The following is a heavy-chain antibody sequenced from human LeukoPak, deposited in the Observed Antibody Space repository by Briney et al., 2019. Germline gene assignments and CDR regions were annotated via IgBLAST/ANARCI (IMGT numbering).Heavy chain of an antibody. CDR1: GFTFSSYA. Sequence: GGSLRLSCAPSGFTFSSYAMSWVRQAPGKGLEWVSAISDGGGSTYYADSVKGRFTISRDNSKNTLYLQMNSLRAEDTAVYYCARWYYYDSSGYYYEGFDYWGQGTLVTVSS. CDR2: ISDGGGST. D-gene: IGHD3-22*01. V-gene: IGHV3-23*01. CDR3: ARWYYYDSSGYYYEGFDY. J-gene: IGHJ4*02.